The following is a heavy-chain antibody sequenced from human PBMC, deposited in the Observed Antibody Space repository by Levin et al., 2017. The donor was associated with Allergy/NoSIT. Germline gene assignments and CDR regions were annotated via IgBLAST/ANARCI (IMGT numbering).Heavy chain of an antibody. Sequence: PGESLKISCAASGFTFSTYAMHWVRQAPGKGLEWVAVISYDGSNKYYADSVKGRFTISRDNSKNTLYLQMKSLRAEDTAVYYCARSSNYYGSGSYFGGYFDYWGQGTLVTVSS. CDR2: ISYDGSNK. CDR3: ARSSNYYGSGSYFGGYFDY. D-gene: IGHD3-10*01. CDR1: GFTFSTYA. J-gene: IGHJ4*02. V-gene: IGHV3-30-3*01.